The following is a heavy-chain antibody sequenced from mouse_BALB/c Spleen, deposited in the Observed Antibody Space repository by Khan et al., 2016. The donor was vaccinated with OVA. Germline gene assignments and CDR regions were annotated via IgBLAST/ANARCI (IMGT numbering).Heavy chain of an antibody. Sequence: VQLQQSGAELVRSGASVKLSCTVSGFNIKHYYIHWVKQRPEQGLEWIGWIDPDNGDTEYAPKFQGKAAMTADTSSNTAYLHLSSLTSEYTAVYYCTSSYGYSMGYWGQGTSVTVSS. CDR1: GFNIKHYY. CDR2: IDPDNGDT. D-gene: IGHD2-12*01. CDR3: TSSYGYSMGY. J-gene: IGHJ4*01. V-gene: IGHV14-4*02.